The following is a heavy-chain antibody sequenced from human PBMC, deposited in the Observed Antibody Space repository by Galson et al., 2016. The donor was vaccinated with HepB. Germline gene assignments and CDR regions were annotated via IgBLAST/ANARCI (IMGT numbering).Heavy chain of an antibody. CDR3: ARRFPEQLGGSPSHWCFDL. V-gene: IGHV5-51*01. J-gene: IGHJ2*01. D-gene: IGHD6-13*01. CDR1: EYRFATYW. Sequence: QSGAEVKMPGESLKISCKASEYRFATYWIAWVRQTPEKGLEYMGIIYPGDSDTRYSPSFQGHVTISADRSTSTTYLHWGSLKTSDRAIYYCARRFPEQLGGSPSHWCFDLWGRGSLVTVSS. CDR2: IYPGDSDT.